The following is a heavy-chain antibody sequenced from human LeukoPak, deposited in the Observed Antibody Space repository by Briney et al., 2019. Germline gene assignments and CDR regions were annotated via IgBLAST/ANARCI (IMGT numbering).Heavy chain of an antibody. D-gene: IGHD3-22*01. CDR3: ARDLGQYYDTSDNWFDP. Sequence: GESLRLSCAASGFSFTTYWMSWVRQAPGKGLEWVANIKQDGTEKYYVDSVKGRFTISRDNAKNTLNLQMNSLRAEDTAVYYCARDLGQYYDTSDNWFDPWGQGTLVTVSS. J-gene: IGHJ5*02. CDR1: GFSFTTYW. CDR2: IKQDGTEK. V-gene: IGHV3-7*01.